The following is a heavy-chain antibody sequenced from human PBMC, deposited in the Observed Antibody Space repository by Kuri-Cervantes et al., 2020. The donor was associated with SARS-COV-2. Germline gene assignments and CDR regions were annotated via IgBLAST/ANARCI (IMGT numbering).Heavy chain of an antibody. CDR3: TRAYYDILTGYYSLDY. Sequence: GESLKISCAASGFTFSTYSMNWVRQAPGKGLEWLSYISSSSTIHYADSVKGRFTISRDNAKNSLYLQMNSLRAEDTAVYYCTRAYYDILTGYYSLDYWGQGTLVTVSS. CDR2: ISSSSTI. D-gene: IGHD3-9*01. V-gene: IGHV3-48*01. J-gene: IGHJ4*02. CDR1: GFTFSTYS.